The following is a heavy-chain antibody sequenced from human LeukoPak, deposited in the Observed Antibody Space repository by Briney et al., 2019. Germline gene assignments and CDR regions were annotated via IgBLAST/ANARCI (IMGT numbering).Heavy chain of an antibody. CDR2: IYSGGST. J-gene: IGHJ6*02. Sequence: GGSLRLSCAASGFTFSSYWMNWVRQAPGKGLEWVSVIYSGGSTYYADSVKGRFTISRDNSKNTLYLQMNSLRAEDTAVYYCAREDDPYGMDVWGQGTTVTVSS. CDR3: AREDDPYGMDV. V-gene: IGHV3-53*01. CDR1: GFTFSSYW.